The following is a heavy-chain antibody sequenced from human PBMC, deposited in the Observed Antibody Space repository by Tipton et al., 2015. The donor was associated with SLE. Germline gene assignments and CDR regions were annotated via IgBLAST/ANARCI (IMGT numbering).Heavy chain of an antibody. CDR3: ARQGAQYDSVWGSYRPEYLQH. Sequence: TLSLTCTVSGGSISSGSYYWSWIRQSAGEGLEWIGRIYTRGSTNYNLSLKSRVAISLDTSKNQISLRRTSVTAADTAVYYCARQGAQYDSVWGSYRPEYLQHWGQGTLVTVSS. CDR2: IYTRGST. V-gene: IGHV4-61*02. D-gene: IGHD3-16*02. J-gene: IGHJ1*01. CDR1: GGSISSGSYY.